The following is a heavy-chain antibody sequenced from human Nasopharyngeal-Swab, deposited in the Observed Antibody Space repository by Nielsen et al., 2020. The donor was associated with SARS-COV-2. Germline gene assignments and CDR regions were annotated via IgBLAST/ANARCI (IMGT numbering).Heavy chain of an antibody. CDR3: ASLGRLGYYDITRRRAFDI. CDR2: IYYSGST. D-gene: IGHD3-22*01. J-gene: IGHJ3*02. Sequence: WIRQPPGKGLEWIGYIYYSGSTNYNPSLKSRVTISVDTSKNQFSLKLSSVTAAVTAVYYCASLGRLGYYDITRRRAFDIWGQGTMVTVSS. V-gene: IGHV4-59*01.